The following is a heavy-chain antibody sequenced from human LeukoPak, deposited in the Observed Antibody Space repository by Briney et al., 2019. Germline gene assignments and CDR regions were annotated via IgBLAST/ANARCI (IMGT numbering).Heavy chain of an antibody. D-gene: IGHD6-19*01. J-gene: IGHJ4*02. CDR3: AKGSGWSYFDY. V-gene: IGHV3-43*01. CDR1: GFTFDDYT. Sequence: GGSLRLSCAASGFTFDDYTMHWVRQAPWKGLEWVSFISWDGGSTYYADSVKGRFTISRDNSKNSLYLQMNSLRSEDTALYYCAKGSGWSYFDYWGQGTLVTVSS. CDR2: ISWDGGST.